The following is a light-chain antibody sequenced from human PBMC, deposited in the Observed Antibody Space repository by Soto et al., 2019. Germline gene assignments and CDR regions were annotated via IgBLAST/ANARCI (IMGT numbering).Light chain of an antibody. V-gene: IGKV1-39*01. CDR3: QQSYSTPYT. J-gene: IGKJ2*01. Sequence: DIPLTQSPASLSASVGGRGTITSRASQSISSYLNWYQQKPGKAPKLLIYAASRSQSGIPSTFSGSESGTDFPLTISSLQREDFATYYCQQSYSTPYTFGQGTKVDIK. CDR2: AAS. CDR1: QSISSY.